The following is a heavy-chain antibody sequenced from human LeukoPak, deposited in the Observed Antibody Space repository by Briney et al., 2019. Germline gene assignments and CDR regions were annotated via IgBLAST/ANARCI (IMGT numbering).Heavy chain of an antibody. J-gene: IGHJ4*02. CDR2: IKSKTDGGTT. CDR3: TTEDPPYFDWLFDY. V-gene: IGHV3-15*01. D-gene: IGHD3-9*01. Sequence: GGSLRLSRAASGFTFSNAWMSWVRQAPGKGLEWVGRIKSKTDGGTTDYAAPVKGRFTISRDDSKNTLYLQMNSLKTEDTAVYYCTTEDPPYFDWLFDYWGQGTLVTVSS. CDR1: GFTFSNAW.